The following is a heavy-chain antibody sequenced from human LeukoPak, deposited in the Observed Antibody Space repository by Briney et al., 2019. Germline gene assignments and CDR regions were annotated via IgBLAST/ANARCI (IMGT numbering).Heavy chain of an antibody. Sequence: GGSLRLSCAASGFTFRRYWMHWVRQAPGKGPVWVSRINSDGSDTIYADSVKGRFTISRDNAKNTLFLQMNSLRAEDTAVYYCARDESVTGPTTFDYWGQGTLVTVSS. D-gene: IGHD6-19*01. J-gene: IGHJ4*02. V-gene: IGHV3-74*01. CDR1: GFTFRRYW. CDR2: INSDGSDT. CDR3: ARDESVTGPTTFDY.